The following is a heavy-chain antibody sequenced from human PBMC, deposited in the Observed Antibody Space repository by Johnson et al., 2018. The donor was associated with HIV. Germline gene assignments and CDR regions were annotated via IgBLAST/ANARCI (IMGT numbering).Heavy chain of an antibody. Sequence: VQLVESGGTLVKPGGSLSLSCAASGFTFINAWMTWVRQSPGKGLEWVGRIKSKTDGGTTDYAAPVKGRFTISRDDSKNTLYLQMNGLKTEDTALYYCTTVGGILGTYAFDIWGQGTMVTVSS. CDR2: IKSKTDGGTT. CDR3: TTVGGILGTYAFDI. CDR1: GFTFINAW. V-gene: IGHV3-15*02. D-gene: IGHD2-8*02. J-gene: IGHJ3*02.